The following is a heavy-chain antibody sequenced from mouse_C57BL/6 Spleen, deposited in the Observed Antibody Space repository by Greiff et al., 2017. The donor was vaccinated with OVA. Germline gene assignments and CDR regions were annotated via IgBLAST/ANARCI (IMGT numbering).Heavy chain of an antibody. Sequence: VQLQQSGPELVKPGASVKLSCKASGYTFTDYNMHWVKQTHGKSLEWIGDINPNNGGTTYNQKFKGKATLTVDKSSSTAYMELRSLTSEDTAVYYCARGGSTFAYWGQGPLVTVSA. CDR3: ARGGSTFAY. CDR1: GYTFTDYN. J-gene: IGHJ3*01. V-gene: IGHV1-18*01. CDR2: INPNNGGT. D-gene: IGHD2-1*01.